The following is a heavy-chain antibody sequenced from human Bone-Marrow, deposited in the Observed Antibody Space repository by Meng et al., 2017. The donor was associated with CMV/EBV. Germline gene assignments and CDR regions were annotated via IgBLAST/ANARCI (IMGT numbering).Heavy chain of an antibody. Sequence: GGSLRLSCEVFGFTLPEYNMHWVRQAPGKGLEWLAYMSNSISNKYYADSVKGRFIISRDNAKNSLYLQMNSLRAEDTAVYYCAKDIYSGYDYTPDYGMDVWGQGTTVTVSS. J-gene: IGHJ6*02. CDR1: GFTLPEYN. V-gene: IGHV3-48*04. CDR2: MSNSISNK. CDR3: AKDIYSGYDYTPDYGMDV. D-gene: IGHD5-12*01.